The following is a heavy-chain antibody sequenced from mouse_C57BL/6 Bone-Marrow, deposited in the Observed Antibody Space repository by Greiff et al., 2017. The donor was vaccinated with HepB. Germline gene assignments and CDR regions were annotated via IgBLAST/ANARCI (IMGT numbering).Heavy chain of an antibody. J-gene: IGHJ4*01. CDR2: INPNYGTT. V-gene: IGHV1-39*01. CDR3: ARPYYGSSWYAMDY. D-gene: IGHD1-1*01. Sequence: EVQLQESGPELVKPGASVKISCKASGYSFTDYNMNWVKQSNGKSLEWIGVINPNYGTTSYNQKFKGKATLTVDQSSSTAYMQLNSLTSEDSAVYYCARPYYGSSWYAMDYWGQGTSVTVSS. CDR1: GYSFTDYN.